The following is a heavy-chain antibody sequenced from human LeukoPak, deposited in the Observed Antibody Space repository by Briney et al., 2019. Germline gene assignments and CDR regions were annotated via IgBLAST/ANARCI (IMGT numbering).Heavy chain of an antibody. CDR2: IWYDGSNK. CDR1: GFTFKRCG. Sequence: PGGSLRLSCAASGFTFKRCGMQWVRQAPGKGLEWVAVIWYDGSNKYYADSVKGRFTISRDNSKNTLYLQMNSLRAEDTAVYYCPRACHYYDSSRHYCFDPWGQGTLVTVSS. V-gene: IGHV3-33*01. CDR3: PRACHYYDSSRHYCFDP. D-gene: IGHD3-22*01. J-gene: IGHJ5*02.